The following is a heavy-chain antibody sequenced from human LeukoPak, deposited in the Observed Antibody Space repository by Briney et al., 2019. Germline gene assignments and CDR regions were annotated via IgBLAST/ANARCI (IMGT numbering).Heavy chain of an antibody. CDR1: GFTFSSYG. D-gene: IGHD3-22*01. Sequence: GRSLRLSCAASGFTFSSYGMHWVRQAPGKGLEWVAVIWYDGSNKYYADSVKGRFTISRDNSKNTLYLQMNSLRAEDTAVYYCAREIYYYDSSGYSLPLDYWGQGTLVTVSS. CDR3: AREIYYYDSSGYSLPLDY. J-gene: IGHJ4*02. V-gene: IGHV3-33*01. CDR2: IWYDGSNK.